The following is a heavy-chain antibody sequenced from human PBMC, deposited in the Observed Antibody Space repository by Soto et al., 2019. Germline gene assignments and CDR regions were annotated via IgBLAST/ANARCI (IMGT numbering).Heavy chain of an antibody. CDR3: AKGRGGSGSLTPRVDF. Sequence: EVQLLESAGGLVQPGGSLRLSCEASGFTLNNYDMTWVRQAPGKGLEWVSGISGGGDTTSYADSVKGRFTVSRDGSKNTLYLQMSSLRAEDTALYYCAKGRGGSGSLTPRVDFWGQGTLVTVSS. V-gene: IGHV3-23*01. CDR2: ISGGGDTT. J-gene: IGHJ4*02. CDR1: GFTLNNYD. D-gene: IGHD3-10*01.